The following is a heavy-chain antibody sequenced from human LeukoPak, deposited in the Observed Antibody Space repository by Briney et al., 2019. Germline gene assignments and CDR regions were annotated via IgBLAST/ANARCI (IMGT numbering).Heavy chain of an antibody. CDR2: IYYSGST. CDR1: GGSISSSSYY. Sequence: PSETLSLTCTVSGGSISSSSYYWGWIRQPPGKGLEWIGSIYYSGSTYYNPSLKSRVTISVDTSKNQFSLKLSSVTAADTAVYYCAIFHDGNDAFDFWGQGTMVTVSS. CDR3: AIFHDGNDAFDF. D-gene: IGHD2-21*01. J-gene: IGHJ3*01. V-gene: IGHV4-39*01.